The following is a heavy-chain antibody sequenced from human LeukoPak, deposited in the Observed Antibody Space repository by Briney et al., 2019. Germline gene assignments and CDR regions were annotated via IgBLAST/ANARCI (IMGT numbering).Heavy chain of an antibody. J-gene: IGHJ3*02. V-gene: IGHV1-3*02. Sequence: ASVTVSFKASVYTFTSYAMHWVRQAPGQRLEWMGWSNAGNGNTKYSQEFQGRVTITRDTSASTAYMQLSSLRSEDMAVYYCARGGEGPLDAFDIWGQGTMVTVSS. CDR2: SNAGNGNT. CDR1: VYTFTSYA. D-gene: IGHD3-10*01. CDR3: ARGGEGPLDAFDI.